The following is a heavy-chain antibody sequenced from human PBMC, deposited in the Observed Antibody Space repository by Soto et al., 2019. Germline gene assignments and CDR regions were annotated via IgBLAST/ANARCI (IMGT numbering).Heavy chain of an antibody. CDR2: IIPIFGTA. J-gene: IGHJ6*02. CDR1: RGTFVGYA. V-gene: IGHV1-69*13. CDR3: EVLRFLEYYGMDV. Sequence: SVKVCRKACRGTFVGYALSWVRQAPGQGLEGMGGIIPIFGTANYAQKFQGRVTITADESTSTAYMELSSLRSEDTAVYYCEVLRFLEYYGMDVWGQGTTVTVSS. D-gene: IGHD3-3*01.